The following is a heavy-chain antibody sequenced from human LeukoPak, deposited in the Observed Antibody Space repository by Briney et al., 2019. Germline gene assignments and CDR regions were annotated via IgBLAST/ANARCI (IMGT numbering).Heavy chain of an antibody. V-gene: IGHV3-23*01. CDR1: GFTFSTYA. J-gene: IGHJ4*02. CDR3: AREVTMVRGVMDY. D-gene: IGHD3-10*01. Sequence: GGSLRLSCAASGFTFSTYAMSWVRQAPGKGLEWVSVISGSGGSTYYADSVKGRFTISRDNAKNSLYLQMNSLRAEDTAVYYCAREVTMVRGVMDYWGQGTLVTVSS. CDR2: ISGSGGST.